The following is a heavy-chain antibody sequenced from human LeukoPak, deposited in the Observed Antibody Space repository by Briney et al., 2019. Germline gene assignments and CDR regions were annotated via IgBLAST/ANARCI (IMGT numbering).Heavy chain of an antibody. J-gene: IGHJ6*03. CDR3: ARDASYYYYMDV. V-gene: IGHV1-2*02. CDR2: INPNSGGT. CDR1: GYTFTGYY. Sequence: ASVKVSCKASGYTFTGYYMHWVRQAPGQGLEWMGWINPNSGGTNYAQKFQGRVTMTRDTSISTAYMELSRLRSDGTAVYYCARDASYYYYMDVWGKGTTVTVSS.